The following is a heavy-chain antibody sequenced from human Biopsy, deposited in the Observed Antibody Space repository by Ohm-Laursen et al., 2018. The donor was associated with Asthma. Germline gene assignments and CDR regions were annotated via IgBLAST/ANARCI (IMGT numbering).Heavy chain of an antibody. V-gene: IGHV3-33*01. J-gene: IGHJ6*02. CDR2: IWYDGGKK. Sequence: SLRLSCAASGFTFSDHGMHWVRQAPGKGLEWVAVIWYDGGKKDYADSVKGRFSISRDNSKNTLYLQMNSLRGEGTAVYYCVREGDCSGGSCHSPYYDGMDVWGQGTTVTVSS. CDR3: VREGDCSGGSCHSPYYDGMDV. D-gene: IGHD2-15*01. CDR1: GFTFSDHG.